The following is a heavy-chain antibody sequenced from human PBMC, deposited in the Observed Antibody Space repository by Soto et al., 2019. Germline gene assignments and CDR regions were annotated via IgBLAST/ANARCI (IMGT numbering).Heavy chain of an antibody. CDR3: ATAPSAAAGTDY. J-gene: IGHJ4*02. V-gene: IGHV1-8*01. CDR1: GYTFTSYD. D-gene: IGHD6-13*01. CDR2: MNPNSGNT. Sequence: QVQLVQSGAEVKKPGASVKVCCKASGYTFTSYDINWVRQATGQGLEWLGWMNPNSGNTGYAQKFEGRVTMTRNTSISTAYMDLSSLRSEDTAVYYCATAPSAAAGTDYWGQGTLVTVSS.